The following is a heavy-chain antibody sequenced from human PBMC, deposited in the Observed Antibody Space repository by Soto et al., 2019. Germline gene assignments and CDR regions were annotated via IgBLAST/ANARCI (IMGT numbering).Heavy chain of an antibody. D-gene: IGHD3-3*02. CDR1: GDSIISSDFY. Sequence: SETLSLTCTVSGDSIISSDFYWGWVRQPPGKGLEWIGSIFYLGSSYYNPSLKSRVTMSVDTSKNQISLRLRSVTAADTALYFCARHSLALRKNNWFDPWGQGIMATVSS. V-gene: IGHV4-39*01. J-gene: IGHJ5*02. CDR3: ARHSLALRKNNWFDP. CDR2: IFYLGSS.